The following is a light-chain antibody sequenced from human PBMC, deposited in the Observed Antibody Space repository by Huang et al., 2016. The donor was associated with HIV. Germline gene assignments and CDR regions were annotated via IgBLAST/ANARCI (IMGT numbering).Light chain of an antibody. CDR1: QSLVPSDGNTY. CDR3: MQGTHWPL. J-gene: IGKJ2*01. CDR2: KVS. V-gene: IGKV2-30*02. Sequence: DVVMTQSPLSLPVTLGQPASISCRSRQSLVPSDGNTYLNWFQQRPGQSPRRLIYKVSSRDSGVPDRFSGSGSGTDFTLKISRVEAEDVGVYYCMQGTHWPLFGQGTKLEIK.